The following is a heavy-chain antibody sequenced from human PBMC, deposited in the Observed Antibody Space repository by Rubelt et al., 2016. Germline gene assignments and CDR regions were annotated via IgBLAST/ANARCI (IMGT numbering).Heavy chain of an antibody. J-gene: IGHJ4*02. CDR2: IYYSGST. D-gene: IGHD6-6*01. CDR1: GGSISSSSYY. CDR3: ARTLIAARFLDY. Sequence: QLQLQESGPGLVKPSETLSLTCTVSGGSISSSSYYWGWIRQPPGKGLEWIGSIYYSGSTNYNPSLSCRVMISVDTSKNQFSLKLVCVTAADTAVYYCARTLIAARFLDYWGQGTLVTVSS. V-gene: IGHV4-39*01.